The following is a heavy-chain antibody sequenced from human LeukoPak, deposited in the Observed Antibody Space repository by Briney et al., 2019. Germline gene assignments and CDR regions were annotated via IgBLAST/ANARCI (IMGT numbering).Heavy chain of an antibody. V-gene: IGHV4-59*01. J-gene: IGHJ5*02. Sequence: SETLSLTCTVYCGSISSYYWSWIRQPPGKGLEWIGYIYYSGSTNYNPSLKSRVTISVDTSKNQFSLKLSSVTAADTAVYYCARTGAYFDPWGQGTLVTVSS. CDR1: CGSISSYY. D-gene: IGHD7-27*01. CDR2: IYYSGST. CDR3: ARTGAYFDP.